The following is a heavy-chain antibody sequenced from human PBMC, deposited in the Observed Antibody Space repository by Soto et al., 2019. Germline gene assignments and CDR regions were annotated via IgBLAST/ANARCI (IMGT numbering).Heavy chain of an antibody. CDR2: ILPIFGTT. CDR1: GLIFSSYH. Sequence: QVRLGQPGAGVTTPGSSVKLSCTASGLIFSSYHISWGRQAPGQGPEWVGGILPIFGTTNYAQRFKGRGTITAPNSTTSPSINQRSRTYEERAVYFWERVPYHNFSTGKGYYHPGTDVWGLGTTFTV. V-gene: IGHV1-69*06. J-gene: IGHJ6*01. CDR3: ERVPYHNFSTGKGYYHPGTDV. D-gene: IGHD3-3*01.